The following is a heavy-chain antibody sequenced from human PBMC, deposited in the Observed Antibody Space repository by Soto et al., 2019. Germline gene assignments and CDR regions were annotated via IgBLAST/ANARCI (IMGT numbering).Heavy chain of an antibody. CDR3: ARDPCSSSWYSGDYYYYGMDV. V-gene: IGHV3-30-3*01. Sequence: GGSLRLSCAASGFTFSSYAMHWVRQAPGKGLEWVAVISYDGSNKYYTDSVKGRFTISRDNSKLTLYLQMNSLRAEDTAVYYCARDPCSSSWYSGDYYYYGMDVWGQGTTVTVSS. J-gene: IGHJ6*02. CDR1: GFTFSSYA. CDR2: ISYDGSNK. D-gene: IGHD6-13*01.